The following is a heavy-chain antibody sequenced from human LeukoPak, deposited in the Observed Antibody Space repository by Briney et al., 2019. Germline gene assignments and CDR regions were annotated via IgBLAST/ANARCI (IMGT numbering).Heavy chain of an antibody. Sequence: GGSLRLSCAASGFTFSSYGMYWVRQAPGKGLEWVAFIRYDGSNKYYADSVKGRFTVSRDNSKNTLYLQMNSLRAEDTAVYYCAKARYYDILTGYTYFDYWGQGTLVTVSS. CDR3: AKARYYDILTGYTYFDY. J-gene: IGHJ4*02. D-gene: IGHD3-9*01. CDR2: IRYDGSNK. CDR1: GFTFSSYG. V-gene: IGHV3-30*02.